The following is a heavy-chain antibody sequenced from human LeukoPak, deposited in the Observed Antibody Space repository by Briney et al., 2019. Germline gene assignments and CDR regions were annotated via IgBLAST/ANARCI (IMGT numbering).Heavy chain of an antibody. CDR3: ASLDAFDI. CDR1: GLTFSSYA. CDR2: ISYDGSNK. V-gene: IGHV3-30-3*01. J-gene: IGHJ3*02. Sequence: GGSLRLSCAASGLTFSSYAMHWVRQAPGKGLEWVAVISYDGSNKYYADSVKGRFTISRDNSKNTLYLQMNSLRAEDTAVYYCASLDAFDIWGQGTMVTVSS.